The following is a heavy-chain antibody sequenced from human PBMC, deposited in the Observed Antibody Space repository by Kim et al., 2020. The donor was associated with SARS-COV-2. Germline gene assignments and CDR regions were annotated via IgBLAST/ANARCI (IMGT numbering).Heavy chain of an antibody. Sequence: NPSLKSRVTISVDTSKNQFSLKLSSVTAADTAVYYCARISPAPTQLYFDYWGQGTLVTVSS. D-gene: IGHD2-2*01. CDR3: ARISPAPTQLYFDY. V-gene: IGHV4-39*01. J-gene: IGHJ4*02.